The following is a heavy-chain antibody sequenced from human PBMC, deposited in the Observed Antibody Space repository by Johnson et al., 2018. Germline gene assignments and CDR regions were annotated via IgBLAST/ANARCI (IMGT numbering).Heavy chain of an antibody. CDR1: GFTFSSYG. CDR3: AKEREGAYCGGDCYTEYFQH. J-gene: IGHJ1*01. D-gene: IGHD2-21*02. V-gene: IGHV3-33*06. Sequence: QVQLQESGGGVVQPGRSLRLSCAASGFTFSSYGMHWVRQAPGKGLEWVAVIWYDGSNKYYADSVKGRFTITRANSKNTPYLQMDSLRAEDTAVYYCAKEREGAYCGGDCYTEYFQHWGQGTLVTVSS. CDR2: IWYDGSNK.